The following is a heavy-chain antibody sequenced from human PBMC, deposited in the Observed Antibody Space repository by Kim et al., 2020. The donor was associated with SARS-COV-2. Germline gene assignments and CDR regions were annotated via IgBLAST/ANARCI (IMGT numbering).Heavy chain of an antibody. J-gene: IGHJ3*01. Sequence: PSLKSRIAISRETSKNHFSLSLISVTAADTAIYYCARTARRYFGSVDSFNVWGQGTLVTVSS. CDR3: ARTARRYFGSVDSFNV. V-gene: IGHV4-31*02. D-gene: IGHD1-1*01.